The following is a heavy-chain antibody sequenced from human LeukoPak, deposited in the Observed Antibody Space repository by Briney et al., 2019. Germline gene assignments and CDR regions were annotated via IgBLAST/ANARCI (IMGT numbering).Heavy chain of an antibody. D-gene: IGHD3-9*01. J-gene: IGHJ4*02. CDR2: ISSRSSII. V-gene: IGHV3-48*04. Sequence: GGSLRLSCVASGFTFTTYSMNWVRQAPGKGLEWVAYISSRSSIIYYADSVKGRFTISRDNAKRSLYLQMNSLRVEDTAVYYCARGGNNDWTFDYWGQGTLVTVSS. CDR1: GFTFTTYS. CDR3: ARGGNNDWTFDY.